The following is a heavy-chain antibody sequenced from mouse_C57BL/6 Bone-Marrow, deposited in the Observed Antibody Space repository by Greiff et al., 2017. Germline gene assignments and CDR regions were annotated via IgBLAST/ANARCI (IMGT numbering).Heavy chain of an antibody. CDR3: ARPAQATPFAY. J-gene: IGHJ3*01. CDR1: GYTFTSSG. CDR2: IYPRSGNT. Sequence: QVQLKQSGAELARPGASVKLSCKASGYTFTSSGISWVKQRTGQGLEWIGEIYPRSGNTYYNEKFKGKATLTADKSSSTAYMELRSLTSEDSAVYFWARPAQATPFAYWGQGTLVTVSA. V-gene: IGHV1-81*01. D-gene: IGHD3-2*02.